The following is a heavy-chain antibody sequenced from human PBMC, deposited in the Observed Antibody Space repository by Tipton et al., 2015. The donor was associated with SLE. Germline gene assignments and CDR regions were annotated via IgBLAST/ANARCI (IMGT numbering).Heavy chain of an antibody. J-gene: IGHJ3*02. V-gene: IGHV4-34*01. D-gene: IGHD3-16*02. CDR2: INHSGST. Sequence: TLSLTCAVYGGSFSGFYWSWIRQPPGKGLVWFGEINHSGSTNYKPSLKSRVTISVEPSKNQFSLKLSSVTAADTAVYYCARSNYDYIWGSFRASAAADAFDIWGQGTMVTVSS. CDR1: GGSFSGFY. CDR3: ARSNYDYIWGSFRASAAADAFDI.